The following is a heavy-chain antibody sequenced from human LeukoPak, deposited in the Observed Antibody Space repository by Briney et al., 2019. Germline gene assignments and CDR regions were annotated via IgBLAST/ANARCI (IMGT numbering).Heavy chain of an antibody. V-gene: IGHV3-30*03. Sequence: GGSLRLSCAASGFTFSNYAMHWVRQVPGKGLEWVAIISYDGSKIYYVDSVKGRFTISRDNAKNSLYLQLNNLRAEDTAVYYCARSAYHFDYWGQGIPVTVSS. CDR2: ISYDGSKI. CDR3: ARSAYHFDY. CDR1: GFTFSNYA. J-gene: IGHJ4*02.